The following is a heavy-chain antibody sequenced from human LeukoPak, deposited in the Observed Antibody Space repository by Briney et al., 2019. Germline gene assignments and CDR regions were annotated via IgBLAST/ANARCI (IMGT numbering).Heavy chain of an antibody. CDR3: AKDSCSGGSCYPSYMDV. CDR2: ISWNSGSI. D-gene: IGHD2-15*01. CDR1: GFTFDDYA. J-gene: IGHJ6*03. Sequence: GGSLRLSCAASGFTFDDYAMHWVRQAPGKGLEWVSGISWNSGSIGYADSVKGRFTISRDNAKNSLYLQMNSLRAEDMALYYCAKDSCSGGSCYPSYMDVWGKGTTVTVSS. V-gene: IGHV3-9*03.